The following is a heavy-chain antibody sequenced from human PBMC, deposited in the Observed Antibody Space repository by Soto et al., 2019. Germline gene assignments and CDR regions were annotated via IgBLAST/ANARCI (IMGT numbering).Heavy chain of an antibody. CDR2: IYYSGST. V-gene: IGHV4-59*01. CDR1: GGSISSYY. D-gene: IGHD3-22*01. J-gene: IGHJ4*02. CDR3: ARDPAYYYDSSGYYGGGYFDY. Sequence: QVQLQESGPGLVKPSETLSLTCTVSGGSISSYYWSWIRQPPGKGLEWIGYIYYSGSTNYNPSLKSRVTISVDTSKNQFSLKLSSVTAADTAVYYCARDPAYYYDSSGYYGGGYFDYWGQGTLVTVSS.